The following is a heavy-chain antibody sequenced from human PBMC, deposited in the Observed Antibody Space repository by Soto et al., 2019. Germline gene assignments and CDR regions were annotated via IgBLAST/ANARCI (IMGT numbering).Heavy chain of an antibody. Sequence: SETLSLTCTVSGCSISRYYWSWIRQPAGKGLEWIGRIYTSGSTNYNPSLKSRVTMSVDTSKNQFSLKLSSVTAADTAVYYSASQGEIAAAGIDYWGQGTLVTVSS. CDR2: IYTSGST. CDR1: GCSISRYY. J-gene: IGHJ4*02. CDR3: ASQGEIAAAGIDY. D-gene: IGHD6-13*01. V-gene: IGHV4-4*07.